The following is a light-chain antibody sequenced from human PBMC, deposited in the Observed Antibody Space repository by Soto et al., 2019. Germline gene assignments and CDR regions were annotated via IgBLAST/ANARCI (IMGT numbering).Light chain of an antibody. J-gene: IGLJ3*02. CDR1: SGYSTNG. CDR3: QSLGTGIQV. Sequence: QAVVTQSPSASASLGASVKLTCTLSSGYSTNGIAWHQQQSEKGPRFLMKINYDGTHSKGDGFFDRFSGSSSGAERHLSISSLQSEDEADYYCQSLGTGIQVFGGGTKLTVL. CDR2: INYDGTH. V-gene: IGLV4-69*01.